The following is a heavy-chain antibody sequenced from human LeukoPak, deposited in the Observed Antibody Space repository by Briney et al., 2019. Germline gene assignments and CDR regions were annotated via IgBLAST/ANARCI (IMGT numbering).Heavy chain of an antibody. V-gene: IGHV3-33*06. J-gene: IGHJ6*04. CDR2: VWDDGINI. CDR3: VKEPAPYSLGDA. D-gene: IGHD5-18*01. Sequence: GGSLTLSCGASGFTFSHYGMHWVRQAPGKGLEWVAVVWDDGINIFYADSVKGRFTISRDNSKHTVSLHMNSLRAEDTAVYYCVKEPAPYSLGDAWGKGTTVTVSS. CDR1: GFTFSHYG.